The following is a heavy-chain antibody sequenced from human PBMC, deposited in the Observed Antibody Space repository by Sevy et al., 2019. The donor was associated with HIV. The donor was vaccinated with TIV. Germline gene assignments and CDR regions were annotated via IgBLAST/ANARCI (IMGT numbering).Heavy chain of an antibody. CDR2: INEDESNK. CDR1: GFTFSSYW. CDR3: ARSSGDY. J-gene: IGHJ4*02. V-gene: IGHV3-7*01. Sequence: GGSLRLSCTISGFTFSSYWMSWVRQAPGKGLEWVANINEDESNKYYVNSVKGRFTISRDNAKNSLFLQMNSLRAEDTAVYYCARSSGDYWGQGTLVTVSS. D-gene: IGHD6-6*01.